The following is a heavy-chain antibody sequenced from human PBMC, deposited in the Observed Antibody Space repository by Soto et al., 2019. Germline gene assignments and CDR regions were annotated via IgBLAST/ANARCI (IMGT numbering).Heavy chain of an antibody. V-gene: IGHV4-4*07. CDR1: GGSMSKFY. CDR2: VYATGTS. J-gene: IGHJ5*02. CDR3: VRDGSKTLRDCFDP. Sequence: QVQVQESGPGLVKPSETLSLTCSVSGGSMSKFYWSWIRKTAVKVLEWMVRVYATGTSDYNPSLRSRIAMSVDISKKTFSLRLRSVTAADTGVYYCVRDGSKTLRDCFDPWGQGILVTVSS. D-gene: IGHD4-17*01.